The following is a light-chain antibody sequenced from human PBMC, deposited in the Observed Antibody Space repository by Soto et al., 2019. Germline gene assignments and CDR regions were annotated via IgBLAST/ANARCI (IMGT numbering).Light chain of an antibody. CDR1: QSIRSY. Sequence: VLTHSPPTLSVSPGESATLSCRASQSIRSYLAWYQQKPSQAPRLLIYGASMRATGVPIRFSGSGSGTEFTLTISSLQSEDFAVYYCQHYNNWPPDYTFGQGTKVDIK. V-gene: IGKV3-15*01. CDR2: GAS. J-gene: IGKJ2*01. CDR3: QHYNNWPPDYT.